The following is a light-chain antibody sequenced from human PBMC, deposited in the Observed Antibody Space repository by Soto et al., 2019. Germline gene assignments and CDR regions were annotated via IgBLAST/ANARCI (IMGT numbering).Light chain of an antibody. CDR2: HTS. Sequence: EIVMTQSPATLSVSPGERATLSCRASQSVSSNLAWYQHKPGQAPRLLIYHTSNRATGIPARFSGSGSGTDFTLTISSLEPEDFAVYYCHQRQSWPRTFGQGTKVDI. V-gene: IGKV3-11*01. CDR3: HQRQSWPRT. J-gene: IGKJ1*01. CDR1: QSVSSN.